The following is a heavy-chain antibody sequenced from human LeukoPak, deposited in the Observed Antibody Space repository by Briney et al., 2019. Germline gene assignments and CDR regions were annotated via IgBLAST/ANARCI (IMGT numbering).Heavy chain of an antibody. CDR1: GFTFSSYW. CDR2: IKQDGSEK. CDR3: ARDDDYYDSSGYYYDYFDY. J-gene: IGHJ4*02. V-gene: IGHV3-7*01. D-gene: IGHD3-22*01. Sequence: GGSLRLSCAASGFTFSSYWMSWVRQAPGKGLEWVANIKQDGSEKYYVDSVKGRFTISRDNAKNSLYVQMNSLRAEDTAVYYCARDDDYYDSSGYYYDYFDYWGQGTLVTVSS.